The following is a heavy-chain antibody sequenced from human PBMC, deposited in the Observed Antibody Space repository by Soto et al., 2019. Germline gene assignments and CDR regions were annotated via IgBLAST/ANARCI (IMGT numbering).Heavy chain of an antibody. V-gene: IGHV1-18*01. CDR1: GYTFTSYG. J-gene: IGHJ6*02. CDR2: ISAYNGNT. Sequence: QVQLVQSGAEVKKPGASVKVSCKASGYTFTSYGISWVRQAPGQGLEWMGWISAYNGNTNYAQNLQRKITMTTDTSTSTAYMEMRNLRSDDTAEYYCARDRGAYGMDIWGQGTTVTVSS. CDR3: ARDRGAYGMDI.